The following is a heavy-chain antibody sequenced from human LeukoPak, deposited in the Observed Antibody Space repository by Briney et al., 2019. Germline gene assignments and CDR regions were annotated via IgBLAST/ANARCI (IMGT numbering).Heavy chain of an antibody. CDR2: IYTSGST. CDR1: GDSISSSY. Sequence: PSETLSLTCTVSGDSISSSYWSWIRQPAGKGLEWIGRIYTSGSTIYNPSLKSRVTMSVDTSKNQFSLKLTSVTAADTAVYYCARRRSAAAAGLFDYWGQGTLVTVSS. V-gene: IGHV4-4*07. J-gene: IGHJ4*02. CDR3: ARRRSAAAAGLFDY. D-gene: IGHD6-13*01.